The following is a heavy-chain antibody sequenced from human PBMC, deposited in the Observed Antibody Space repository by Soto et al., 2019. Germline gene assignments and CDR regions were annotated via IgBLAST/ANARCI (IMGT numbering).Heavy chain of an antibody. CDR3: ATYLLGYFDY. V-gene: IGHV4-59*01. CDR2: IYYSGST. D-gene: IGHD3-10*01. CDR1: GGSISSYY. J-gene: IGHJ4*02. Sequence: ASETLSLTCTVSGGSISSYYWSWIRQPPGKGLEWIGYIYYSGSTNYNPSLKSRVTISVDTSKNQFSLKLSSVTAADTAVYYCATYLLGYFDYWGQGTLVTVSS.